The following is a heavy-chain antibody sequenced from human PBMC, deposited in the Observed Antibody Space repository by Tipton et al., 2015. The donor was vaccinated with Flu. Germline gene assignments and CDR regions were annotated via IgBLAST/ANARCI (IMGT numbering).Heavy chain of an antibody. CDR3: ARHSSTDYGDYLNFDY. CDR1: GYSISSGYY. D-gene: IGHD4-17*01. Sequence: TLSLTCAVSGYSISSGYYWGWIRQPPGKGLEWIGSIYHSGSTYYNPSLKSRVTISVDTSKNQFSLKLSSVTAADTAVYYCARHSSTDYGDYLNFDYRGQGTLVTVSS. V-gene: IGHV4-38-2*01. CDR2: IYHSGST. J-gene: IGHJ4*02.